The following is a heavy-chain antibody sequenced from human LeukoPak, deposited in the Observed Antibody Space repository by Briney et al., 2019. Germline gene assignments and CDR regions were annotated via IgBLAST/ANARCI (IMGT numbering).Heavy chain of an antibody. D-gene: IGHD2-21*02. J-gene: IGHJ5*02. CDR3: ARGYVYGDFP. V-gene: IGHV4-4*07. CDR1: GGSISSQY. Sequence: SETLSLTCTVSGGSISSQYRNWIRQPAGKGLEWIGRIYSSGSTIYNPSLKSRVTMSVDTSKNQFSLELSSVTAADTAVYYCARGYVYGDFPWGQGTLVSVSS. CDR2: IYSSGST.